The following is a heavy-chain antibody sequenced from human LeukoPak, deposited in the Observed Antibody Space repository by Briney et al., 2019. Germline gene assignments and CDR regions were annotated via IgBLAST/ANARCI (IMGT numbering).Heavy chain of an antibody. J-gene: IGHJ4*03. CDR1: GFTLNSYW. Sequence: EGSLRLSCAASGFTLNSYWMHWVRQAPGKGLVWVSRVDFDGSNTNYADSVKGRFTISRDNAKNTLYLQMNSLRGEDTALYYCTRGISGSRYFDYWGQGTLVTVSS. D-gene: IGHD1-14*01. V-gene: IGHV3-74*01. CDR3: TRGISGSRYFDY. CDR2: VDFDGSNT.